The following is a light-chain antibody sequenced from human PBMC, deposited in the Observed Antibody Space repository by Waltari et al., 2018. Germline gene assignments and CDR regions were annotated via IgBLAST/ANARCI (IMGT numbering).Light chain of an antibody. CDR3: QQYTSFSLT. V-gene: IGKV1-5*03. CDR2: KAS. CDR1: QSISSW. Sequence: GDRVTFTCRASQSISSWLAWYQQKPGKAPKLLISKASTLESGVPSRFSGSGSGTEFTLTISSLQPDDFATYYCQQYTSFSLTFGGGTTVEIK. J-gene: IGKJ4*01.